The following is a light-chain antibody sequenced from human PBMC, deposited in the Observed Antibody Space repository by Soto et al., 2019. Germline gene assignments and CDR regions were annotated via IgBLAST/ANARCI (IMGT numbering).Light chain of an antibody. CDR1: QRITTF. V-gene: IGKV1-5*01. Sequence: DIQMTQSPSTLSASIGDRVTITCRASQRITTFLAWYQQKPGKAPQILIYDASKLETGVPSRLSGGGSGTEFTLTISSPQPDDFATYYCQQYSTYPLTFGGGTRVEIK. CDR3: QQYSTYPLT. CDR2: DAS. J-gene: IGKJ4*01.